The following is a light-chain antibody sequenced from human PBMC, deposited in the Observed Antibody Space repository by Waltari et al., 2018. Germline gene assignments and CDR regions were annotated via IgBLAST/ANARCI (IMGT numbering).Light chain of an antibody. CDR1: VLAKKY. CDR3: YSAADNNQRV. J-gene: IGLJ3*02. CDR2: KDS. Sequence: SYELTQPSSVSMSPGQTARITCSGDVLAKKYARWFQQKPGQAPVLVIYKDSERPSGIPERFSGSSSGTTVTLTISGAQVEDEADYYCYSAADNNQRVFGGGTKLTVL. V-gene: IGLV3-27*01.